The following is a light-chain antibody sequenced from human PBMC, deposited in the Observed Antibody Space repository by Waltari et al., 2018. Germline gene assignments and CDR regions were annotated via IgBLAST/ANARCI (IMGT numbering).Light chain of an antibody. J-gene: IGLJ3*02. V-gene: IGLV1-47*01. CDR3: AAWDDSLSGWV. CDR1: TFNFHSTF. CDR2: RDF. Sequence: QPVLTQPPSASGTPGQRVTIPSSVGTFNFHSTFVSWYRQFPGTAPKLLIYRDFQRPSGVPDRFSGSKSGTSASLAIGGLRSEDEADYYCAAWDDSLSGWVFGGGTKLTVL.